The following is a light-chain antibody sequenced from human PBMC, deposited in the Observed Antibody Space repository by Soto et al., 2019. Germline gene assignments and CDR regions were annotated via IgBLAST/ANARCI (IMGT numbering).Light chain of an antibody. CDR3: AAWDDSLKGPV. J-gene: IGLJ3*02. CDR1: GSDVGGYDY. Sequence: QSVLTQPASVSGSPGQSITISCTGTGSDVGGYDYVSWYQHHPGKAPKVMIYEVTNRPSGVSNRFSGSKSGNTASLTISGLLAEDEADYYCAAWDDSLKGPVFGGGTKLTVL. CDR2: EVT. V-gene: IGLV2-14*01.